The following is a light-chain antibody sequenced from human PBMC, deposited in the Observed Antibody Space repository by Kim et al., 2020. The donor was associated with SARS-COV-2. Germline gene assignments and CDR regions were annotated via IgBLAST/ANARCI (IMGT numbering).Light chain of an antibody. J-gene: IGLJ3*02. CDR3: QSADSTWV. CDR1: ALPKQY. Sequence: SYELTQPPSVSVSPGQTARITCSGDALPKQYAYWYQQKPGQAPVLVIYKDSEMPSGIPERFSGSSSGTTVTLTISGVQAEDEADYYCQSADSTWVFGGGTQLTVL. CDR2: KDS. V-gene: IGLV3-25*03.